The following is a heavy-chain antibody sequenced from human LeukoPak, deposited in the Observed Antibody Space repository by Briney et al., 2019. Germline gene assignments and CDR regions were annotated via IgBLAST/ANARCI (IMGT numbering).Heavy chain of an antibody. CDR2: INWNGGST. J-gene: IGHJ4*02. V-gene: IGHV3-20*04. CDR3: ARESVFGVVYYFDY. Sequence: PGGSLRLSCAASGFTFDDYGMSWVRQAPGKGLEWVSGINWNGGSTGYADSVKGRFTISRDNAKNSLYLQMNSLRAEGTALYYCARESVFGVVYYFDYWGQGTLVTVSS. CDR1: GFTFDDYG. D-gene: IGHD3-3*01.